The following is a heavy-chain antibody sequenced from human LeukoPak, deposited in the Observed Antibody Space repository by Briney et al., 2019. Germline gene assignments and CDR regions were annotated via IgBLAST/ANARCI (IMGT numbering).Heavy chain of an antibody. CDR2: INTNTGNP. D-gene: IGHD6-13*01. CDR3: ARVRAAAGRTPFYFDY. V-gene: IGHV7-4-1*02. J-gene: IGHJ4*02. CDR1: GGTFSSYA. Sequence: ASVKVSCKASGGTFSSYAISWVRQAPGQGLEWMGWINTNTGNPTYAQGFTGRFVFSLDTSVSTAYLQISSLKAEDTAVYYCARVRAAAGRTPFYFDYWGQGTLVTVSS.